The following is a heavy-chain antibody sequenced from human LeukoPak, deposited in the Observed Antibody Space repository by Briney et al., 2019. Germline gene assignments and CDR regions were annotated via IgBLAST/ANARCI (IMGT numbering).Heavy chain of an antibody. CDR1: GFTSRDYY. J-gene: IGHJ6*03. CDR3: ARDSIVRGNIGNDMDV. CDR2: ISSGSTI. Sequence: GGSLRLSGAPPGFTSRDYYMSWIGRAPGKGLGGVSYISSGSTIYYADSVKGRFTISRDNAKNSLYLQMNSLRAEDTAVYYCARDSIVRGNIGNDMDVWGKGTTVTVSS. V-gene: IGHV3-11*01. D-gene: IGHD2-8*01.